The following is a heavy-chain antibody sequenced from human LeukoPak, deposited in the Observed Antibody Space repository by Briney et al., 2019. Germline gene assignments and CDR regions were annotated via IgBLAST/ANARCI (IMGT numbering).Heavy chain of an antibody. J-gene: IGHJ3*01. CDR1: GGSISSYY. V-gene: IGHV4-59*01. CDR3: ARDEKFCRGGTFYMDAFDL. CDR2: SYDGGST. Sequence: KPSETLTLTCTVSGGSISSYYWSWIRQSPGKGLEWIGYSYDGGSTNYNPPLKSRVTFSFDTAKNQFSLELNAVTAADTAVYYCARDEKFCRGGTFYMDAFDLWGQGTVVTVSS. D-gene: IGHD2-15*01.